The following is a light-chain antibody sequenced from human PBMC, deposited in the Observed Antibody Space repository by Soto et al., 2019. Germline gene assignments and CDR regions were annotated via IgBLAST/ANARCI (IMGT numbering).Light chain of an antibody. Sequence: QSVLTQPRSVSGSPGQSVTISCTGTSSDVGGYKYVSWYQQHPGKAPKLMIFEVHKRPSGVPDRFSVSKSGTSASLAITGLQAEDEADYYCQSYDSSLSYVFGPGTKVTVL. CDR2: EVH. CDR1: SSDVGGYKY. J-gene: IGLJ1*01. V-gene: IGLV2-11*01. CDR3: QSYDSSLSYV.